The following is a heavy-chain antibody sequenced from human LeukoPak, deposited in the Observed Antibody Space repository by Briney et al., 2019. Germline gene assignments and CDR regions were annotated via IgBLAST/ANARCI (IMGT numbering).Heavy chain of an antibody. J-gene: IGHJ5*02. V-gene: IGHV4-34*01. Sequence: SETLSLTCAVYGGSFSGYYWSWIRQPPGKGLEWIGEINHSGSTNYNPPLKSRVTISVDTSKNQFSLKLSSVTAADTAVYYCARGLYDSSGYYSGRFDPWGQGTLVTVSS. CDR2: INHSGST. CDR1: GGSFSGYY. CDR3: ARGLYDSSGYYSGRFDP. D-gene: IGHD3-22*01.